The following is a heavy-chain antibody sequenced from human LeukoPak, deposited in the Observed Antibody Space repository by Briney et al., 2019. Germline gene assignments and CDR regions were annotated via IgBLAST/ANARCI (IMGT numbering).Heavy chain of an antibody. J-gene: IGHJ4*02. CDR2: ISGSGGST. Sequence: PGGSLRLSCAASGFTFSSYAMSWVRQAPGKGLGWVSAISGSGGSTYYADSVKGRFTISRDNSKNTLYLQMNSLRAEDTAVYYCAKVDSSSSAVLIWGQGTLVTVSS. CDR3: AKVDSSSSAVLI. D-gene: IGHD6-6*01. CDR1: GFTFSSYA. V-gene: IGHV3-23*01.